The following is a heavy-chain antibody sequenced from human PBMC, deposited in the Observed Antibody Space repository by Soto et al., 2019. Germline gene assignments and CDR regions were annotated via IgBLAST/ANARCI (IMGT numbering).Heavy chain of an antibody. CDR1: GYTFTSYD. CDR3: ARRADTNGWNGFGADKYYFDF. V-gene: IGHV1-8*01. Sequence: QVQLVQSGAEVRKPGASVKVSCEASGYTFTSYDIYWVRQATGQGLEWMGWMNPNTGNSGYAQKFQGRVTVTSDTSINTGHMELSSLRSEDTAVYYCARRADTNGWNGFGADKYYFDFWGQGTLVTVSS. J-gene: IGHJ4*02. CDR2: MNPNTGNS. D-gene: IGHD1-1*01.